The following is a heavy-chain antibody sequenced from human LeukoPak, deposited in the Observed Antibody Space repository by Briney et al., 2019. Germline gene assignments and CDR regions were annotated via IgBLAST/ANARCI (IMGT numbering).Heavy chain of an antibody. Sequence: ASVKVSCKASGYTFTSYGISWVRQAPGQGLEWMGWISAYNGNTNYAQKLKGRVTMTTDTSTSTAYMELRSLRSDDTAVYYCAREVNGGSYAVYWGQGTLVTVSS. J-gene: IGHJ4*02. CDR3: AREVNGGSYAVY. D-gene: IGHD1-26*01. V-gene: IGHV1-18*01. CDR2: ISAYNGNT. CDR1: GYTFTSYG.